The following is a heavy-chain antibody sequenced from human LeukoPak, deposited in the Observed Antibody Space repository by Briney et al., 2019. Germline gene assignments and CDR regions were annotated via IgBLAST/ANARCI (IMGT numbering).Heavy chain of an antibody. V-gene: IGHV4-34*01. CDR1: GGSFNDYF. CDR2: VYNGGST. CDR3: AIGRLGSVVFEGYYYFMDV. J-gene: IGHJ6*03. Sequence: SETLSLTCAVYGGSFNDYFWSWIRQPPGKGLEWIGEVYNGGSTNYNPSLKSRVIISVDTSKNQFSLRLSSVTAADTAVYYCAIGRLGSVVFEGYYYFMDVWGKGTTVTVSS. D-gene: IGHD3-22*01.